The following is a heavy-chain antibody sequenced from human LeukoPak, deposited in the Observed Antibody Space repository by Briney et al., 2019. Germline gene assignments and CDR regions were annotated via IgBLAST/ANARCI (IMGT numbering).Heavy chain of an antibody. CDR3: ARHRRQIEYSSSPTAWAQMYYYYMDV. D-gene: IGHD6-6*01. CDR1: GGSISSSSYY. Sequence: PSETLSLTCTVSGGSISSSSYYWGWIRQPPGKGLEWIGSIYYSGSTYYNPSLKSRVTISVDTSKNQFSLKLSSVTAADTAVYYCARHRRQIEYSSSPTAWAQMYYYYMDVWGKGTTVTVSS. CDR2: IYYSGST. J-gene: IGHJ6*03. V-gene: IGHV4-39*01.